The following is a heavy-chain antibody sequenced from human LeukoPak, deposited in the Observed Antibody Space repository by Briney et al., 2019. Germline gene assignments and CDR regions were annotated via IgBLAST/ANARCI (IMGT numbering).Heavy chain of an antibody. V-gene: IGHV4-31*03. J-gene: IGHJ4*02. CDR1: GASISSGGYY. D-gene: IGHD3-22*01. Sequence: SETLSLTCTVSGASISSGGYYWSWIRQHPGKGLEWIGYIYYSGSTYYNPSLKSRVTISVDTSKNQFSLKLSSVTAADTAVYYCARLPYDSSGYYPGDDYWGQGTLVTVSS. CDR3: ARLPYDSSGYYPGDDY. CDR2: IYYSGST.